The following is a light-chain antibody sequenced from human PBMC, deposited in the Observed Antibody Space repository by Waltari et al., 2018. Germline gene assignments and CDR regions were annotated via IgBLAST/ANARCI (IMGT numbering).Light chain of an antibody. J-gene: IGKJ1*01. CDR3: QQYYSYPQT. V-gene: IGKV1-8*01. Sequence: AIRMTQSPSSLSAPTGDRFTITCRASQGISSYLAWYQQKPVKAPKLLIYAASTLQSGVPSRFSGSGSGTDFTLTISCLQSEDFATYYCQQYYSYPQTFGQGTKVEIK. CDR1: QGISSY. CDR2: AAS.